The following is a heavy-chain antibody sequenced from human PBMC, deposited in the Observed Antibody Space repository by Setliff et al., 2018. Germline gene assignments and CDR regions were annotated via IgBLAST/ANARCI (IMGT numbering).Heavy chain of an antibody. D-gene: IGHD1-1*01. J-gene: IGHJ6*02. Sequence: PGESLKISCAASGFTFNSHWMHWVRQVPGKGLVWVSRINSDGSIITYADSVKGRFTISRDNAKNSLYLQMNSLRAEDTAVYYCAREIQLERHDYYYGMDVWGQGTTVTVSS. CDR3: AREIQLERHDYYYGMDV. V-gene: IGHV3-74*03. CDR1: GFTFNSHW. CDR2: INSDGSII.